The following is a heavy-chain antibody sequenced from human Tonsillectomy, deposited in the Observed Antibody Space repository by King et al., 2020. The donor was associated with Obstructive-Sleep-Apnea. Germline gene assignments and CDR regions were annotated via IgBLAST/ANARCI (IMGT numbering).Heavy chain of an antibody. Sequence: QVQLQQWGAGLLKPSETLSLTCAVFGGSFSDYYWSWIRQPPGKGLEWSGEINHRGSTNYDPSLKSRVTISVDSSRNQFSLKLSSVTAADTAVYYCARGSGAAAVNWFDPWGQGTLVTVSS. D-gene: IGHD6-13*01. CDR1: GGSFSDYY. V-gene: IGHV4-34*01. J-gene: IGHJ5*02. CDR3: ARGSGAAAVNWFDP. CDR2: INHRGST.